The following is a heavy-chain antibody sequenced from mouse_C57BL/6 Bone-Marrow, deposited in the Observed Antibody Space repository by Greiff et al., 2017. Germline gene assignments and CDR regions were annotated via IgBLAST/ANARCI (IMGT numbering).Heavy chain of an antibody. CDR1: GYTFTDYY. D-gene: IGHD2-2*01. Sequence: EVQLQQSGPVLVKPGASVKMSCKASGYTFTDYYMNWVKQSHGKSLEWIGVINPYNGGTSYNQKFKGKATLTVDKSSSTAYMELNSLTSEDSAVYYCARFVNGFLYYFDDWGQGTTLTVSS. J-gene: IGHJ2*01. V-gene: IGHV1-19*01. CDR3: ARFVNGFLYYFDD. CDR2: INPYNGGT.